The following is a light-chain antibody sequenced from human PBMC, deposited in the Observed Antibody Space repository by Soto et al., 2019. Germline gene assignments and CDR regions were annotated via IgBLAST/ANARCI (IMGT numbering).Light chain of an antibody. J-gene: IGKJ4*01. V-gene: IGKV1-5*01. CDR3: QQYDNLPLT. Sequence: DIQMTQLPSTLSASVGDSDATSCRASQSINSWLAWYQQKPGKAPNLLIYDASSLASGVPSRFSGSGSGTDFTFTISSLQPEDIATYYCQQYDNLPLTFGGGTKVDIK. CDR2: DAS. CDR1: QSINSW.